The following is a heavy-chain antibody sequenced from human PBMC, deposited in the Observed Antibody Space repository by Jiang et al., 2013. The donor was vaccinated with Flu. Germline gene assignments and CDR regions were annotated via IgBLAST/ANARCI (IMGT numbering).Heavy chain of an antibody. CDR2: ISFDGNYK. J-gene: IGHJ3*01. D-gene: IGHD6-13*01. CDR1: GFSFTSFG. V-gene: IGHV3-33*05. CDR3: VRDGGYSSTWEGSDAFDL. Sequence: ASGFSFTSFGLHWVRQAPGKGLEWVALISFDGNYKYYADSVRGRFTISRDNSKDTLHLQMNNLRAGDTAVYYCVRDGGYSSTWEGSDAFDLWGQGTLVTVSS.